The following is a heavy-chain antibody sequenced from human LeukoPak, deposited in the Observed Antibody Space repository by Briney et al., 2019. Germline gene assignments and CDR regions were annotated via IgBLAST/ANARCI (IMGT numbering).Heavy chain of an antibody. Sequence: ASVKVSCKASGYTFTGYYMHWVRQAPGQGPEWMGRINPNSGGTNYAQKFQGRVTMTRDTSISTAYMELSRLRSDDTAVYYCARRPVTVSLDYWGQGTLVTVSS. J-gene: IGHJ4*02. CDR3: ARRPVTVSLDY. CDR1: GYTFTGYY. CDR2: INPNSGGT. D-gene: IGHD4-11*01. V-gene: IGHV1-2*06.